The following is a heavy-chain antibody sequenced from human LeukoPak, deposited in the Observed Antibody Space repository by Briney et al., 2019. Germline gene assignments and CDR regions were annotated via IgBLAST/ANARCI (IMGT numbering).Heavy chain of an antibody. V-gene: IGHV3-53*01. CDR1: GFTVSSNY. Sequence: GGSLRLSCAASGFTVSSNYMSWVRQAPGKGLEWVSVIYSGGSTYYADSVKGRFTISRDNSKNTLYLQMNSLRAEDTAVYYCARDRDYDYVWGSYRYTIPNNWFDPWGQGTLVTVSS. CDR3: ARDRDYDYVWGSYRYTIPNNWFDP. J-gene: IGHJ5*02. CDR2: IYSGGST. D-gene: IGHD3-16*02.